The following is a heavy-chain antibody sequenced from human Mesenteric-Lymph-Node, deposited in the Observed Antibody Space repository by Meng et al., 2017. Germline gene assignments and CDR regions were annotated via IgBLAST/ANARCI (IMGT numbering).Heavy chain of an antibody. V-gene: IGHV1-3*01. CDR2: INSGNGKT. D-gene: IGHD1-26*01. CDR3: ARGLWEQSRYYFDS. Sequence: QGQRGQPGAEGRKPGAAGKVACKASGYTFTNYAIQWVRQAPGQRLEWMGWINSGNGKTKYSEKFQGRVTITRDTSATTAYMELSSLRSEDMAVYYCARGLWEQSRYYFDSWGQGTLVAVSS. J-gene: IGHJ4*02. CDR1: GYTFTNYA.